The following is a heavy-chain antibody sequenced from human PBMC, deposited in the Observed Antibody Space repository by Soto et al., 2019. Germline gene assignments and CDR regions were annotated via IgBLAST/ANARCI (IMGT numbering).Heavy chain of an antibody. Sequence: KTSETLSLTCTVSGGSISSDGYYWSWIRQHPGKGLEWIGYIYFGGTTYYNPSLKSRVTISADTSKRQFSLKLSSVTAADTAVYYCARDGTRFGQSPYTWFDPWGQGTLVTVSS. J-gene: IGHJ5*02. CDR3: ARDGTRFGQSPYTWFDP. CDR2: IYFGGTT. D-gene: IGHD3-10*02. CDR1: GGSISSDGYY. V-gene: IGHV4-31*03.